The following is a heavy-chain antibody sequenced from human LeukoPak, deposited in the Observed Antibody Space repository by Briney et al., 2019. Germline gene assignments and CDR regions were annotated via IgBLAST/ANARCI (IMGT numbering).Heavy chain of an antibody. CDR1: GFTLSSYS. Sequence: GGSLRLSCAASGFTLSSYSMHWVRQAPGRGLEFVSAISRNGRNTYYANSVKGRFTISRDISKNTLYLQMGSLRPEDMAVYYCARVDSGSACASWGQGILVTVSS. CDR3: ARVDSGSACAS. J-gene: IGHJ1*01. D-gene: IGHD6-19*01. V-gene: IGHV3-64*01. CDR2: ISRNGRNT.